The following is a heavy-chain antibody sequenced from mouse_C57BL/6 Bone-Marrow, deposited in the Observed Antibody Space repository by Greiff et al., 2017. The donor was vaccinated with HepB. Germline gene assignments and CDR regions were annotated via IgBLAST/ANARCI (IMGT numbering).Heavy chain of an antibody. V-gene: IGHV3-6*01. CDR1: GYSITSGYY. D-gene: IGHD2-1*01. CDR3: ARSTIPSYWYFDV. J-gene: IGHJ1*03. Sequence: ESGPGLVKPSQSLSLTCSVTGYSITSGYYWNWIRQFPGNKLEWMGYISYDGSNNYNPSLKNRISITRDTSKNQFFLKLNSVTTEDTATYYCARSTIPSYWYFDVWGTGTTVTVSS. CDR2: ISYDGSN.